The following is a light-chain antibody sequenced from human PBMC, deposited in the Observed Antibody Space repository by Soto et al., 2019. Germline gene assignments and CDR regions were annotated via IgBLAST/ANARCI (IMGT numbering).Light chain of an antibody. CDR3: QRYGSSPGT. J-gene: IGKJ1*01. CDR2: GAS. Sequence: EIVLTQSPGTLSLSPGERATLSCRASQSVSSSYLAWYQQKPGQAPRLLTYGASSRATGIPVRFSGSGSETDFTLTISRLEPEDFAEYYCQRYGSSPGTFDQGTKVDTK. CDR1: QSVSSSY. V-gene: IGKV3-20*01.